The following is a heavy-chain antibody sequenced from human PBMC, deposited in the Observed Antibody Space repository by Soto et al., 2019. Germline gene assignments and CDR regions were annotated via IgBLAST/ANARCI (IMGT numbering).Heavy chain of an antibody. D-gene: IGHD3-9*01. CDR1: VYTFTSYG. V-gene: IGHV1-18*01. CDR3: ARDNYDILSGSCNGGPYYYDRYV. J-gene: IGHJ6*03. CDR2: ISAYNGNT. Sequence: QVQLVQSGAEVKKPGASVKVSCKASVYTFTSYGISWVRQAPGQGLEWLGWISAYNGNTNYAQKLQGRVTMTTDTATSTAYMELRSQRSDVSAVYYCARDNYDILSGSCNGGPYYYDRYVWGKGTTVPVSS.